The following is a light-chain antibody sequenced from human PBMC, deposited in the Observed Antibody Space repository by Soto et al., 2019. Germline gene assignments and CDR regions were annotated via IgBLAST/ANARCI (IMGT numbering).Light chain of an antibody. Sequence: DILMTQSPSTLSASVGDRVTIACRASQTINDWLAWYQQKPGKAPHLLIYRASNLQSGVQSRFSGSGSGTEFTITISSLQHDDVATYYYQQYNSYSYTFGQGTKLEIK. CDR3: QQYNSYSYT. V-gene: IGKV1-5*03. CDR2: RAS. CDR1: QTINDW. J-gene: IGKJ2*01.